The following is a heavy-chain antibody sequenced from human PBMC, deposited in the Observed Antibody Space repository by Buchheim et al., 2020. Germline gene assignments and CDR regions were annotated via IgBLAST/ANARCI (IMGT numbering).Heavy chain of an antibody. CDR1: GFTFSAYG. Sequence: EVHLLESGGGLVQPGGSLRLSCAASGFTFSAYGMSWVRQAPGKGLEWVSSFSGYAGSTYYARSVKGRFTIYRDNSKNTLYLQMNSLRAEDTAVYFCAKDGDGYKYFDFWGQGTL. CDR3: AKDGDGYKYFDF. CDR2: FSGYAGST. V-gene: IGHV3-23*01. J-gene: IGHJ4*02. D-gene: IGHD5-24*01.